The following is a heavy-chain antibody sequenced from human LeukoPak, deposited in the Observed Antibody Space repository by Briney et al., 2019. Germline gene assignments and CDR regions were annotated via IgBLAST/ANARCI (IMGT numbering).Heavy chain of an antibody. CDR3: ARASTCSSDCYYYFDS. V-gene: IGHV1-2*02. Sequence: GASVKVSCKASGYTFTGYYLHWVRQAPGQGLECMGWINPNSGGTHYAQNFLGRVTMTRDTSISTAYVELTSLRSDDTAVYYCARASTCSSDCYYYFDSWGQGTLVTVSS. D-gene: IGHD2-21*02. J-gene: IGHJ4*02. CDR2: INPNSGGT. CDR1: GYTFTGYY.